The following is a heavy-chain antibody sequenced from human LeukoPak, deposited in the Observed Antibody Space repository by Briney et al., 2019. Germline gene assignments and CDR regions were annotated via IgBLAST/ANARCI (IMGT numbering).Heavy chain of an antibody. CDR2: IIPIFGIA. D-gene: IGHD3-22*01. CDR3: ARAPTMIVGWFDP. CDR1: GGTSSSYA. J-gene: IGHJ5*02. Sequence: GASVKVSCKASGGTSSSYAISWVRQAPGQGLEWMGRIIPIFGIANYAQKFQGRVTITADKSTSTAYMELSSLRSEDTAVYYCARAPTMIVGWFDPWGQGTLVTVSS. V-gene: IGHV1-69*04.